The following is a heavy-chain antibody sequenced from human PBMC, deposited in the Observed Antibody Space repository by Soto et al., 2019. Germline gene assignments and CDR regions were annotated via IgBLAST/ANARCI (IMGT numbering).Heavy chain of an antibody. CDR3: GRMDNYYFYYMDV. V-gene: IGHV5-10-1*01. J-gene: IGHJ6*03. D-gene: IGHD2-2*03. Sequence: GVLLKDSWKVVWYNFTSFCGSRVRQMPGKGLEWMGRIDPSDSYTNYSPSFQGHVTISADKSISTAYLQWSSLKASDTAMYYCGRMDNYYFYYMDVWGRGTTVTVSS. CDR1: WYNFTSFC. CDR2: IDPSDSYT.